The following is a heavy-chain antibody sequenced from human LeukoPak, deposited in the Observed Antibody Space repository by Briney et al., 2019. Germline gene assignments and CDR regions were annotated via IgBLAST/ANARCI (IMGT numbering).Heavy chain of an antibody. CDR2: VYHDGTT. V-gene: IGHV4-59*01. CDR3: ARADYGDYFDY. J-gene: IGHJ4*02. Sequence: SETLSLTCTVSGASISSYYWSWIRQSPGKGLEWIGYVYHDGTTIYNPSLKSRVTMSMDTSKNQFSLKLSSVTAADTAVYYCARADYGDYFDYWGQGTLVTVSS. CDR1: GASISSYY. D-gene: IGHD4-17*01.